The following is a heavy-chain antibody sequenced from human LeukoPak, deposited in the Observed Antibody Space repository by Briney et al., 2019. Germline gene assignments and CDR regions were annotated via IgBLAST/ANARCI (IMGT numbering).Heavy chain of an antibody. D-gene: IGHD3-22*01. V-gene: IGHV3-7*01. J-gene: IGHJ4*02. Sequence: PGGSLRLSCAASGFTFTNYWMSWVRQAPGKGLELVANIKQDRSEKYYVDSVKGRFTISRDNAKNSLYLQMNSLRAEDTAVYYCARRVTYYYDSSGYSSDLELDYWGQGTLVTVSS. CDR3: ARRVTYYYDSSGYSSDLELDY. CDR2: IKQDRSEK. CDR1: GFTFTNYW.